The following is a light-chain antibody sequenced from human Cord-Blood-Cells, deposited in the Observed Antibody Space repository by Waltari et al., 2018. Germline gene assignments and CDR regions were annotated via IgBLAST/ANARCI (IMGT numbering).Light chain of an antibody. V-gene: IGKV1-5*01. J-gene: IGKJ2*01. Sequence: DIQMTQSPSTLSAYVGVRVTITCRASQCISGWLAWYQQKPGKAPKLLSYDASRLERGGPSRFSDSGSVTEFTLTISSRQPDDCATYYCQQYNSYSDTFGQGAKLEIK. CDR1: QCISGW. CDR2: DAS. CDR3: QQYNSYSDT.